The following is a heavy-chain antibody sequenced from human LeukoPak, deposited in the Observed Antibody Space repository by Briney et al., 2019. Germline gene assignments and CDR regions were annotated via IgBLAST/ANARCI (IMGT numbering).Heavy chain of an antibody. CDR2: ISVYNGNT. Sequence: GASVKVSCKASGYTFTSYGISWVRQAPGQGLEWMGWISVYNGNTNYAQKLQGRVTMTTDTSTSTAYMELRSLRSDDTAVYYCARVRGDIVVVPAAMPVHFDYWGQGTLVTVSS. V-gene: IGHV1-18*01. J-gene: IGHJ4*02. CDR1: GYTFTSYG. D-gene: IGHD2-2*01. CDR3: ARVRGDIVVVPAAMPVHFDY.